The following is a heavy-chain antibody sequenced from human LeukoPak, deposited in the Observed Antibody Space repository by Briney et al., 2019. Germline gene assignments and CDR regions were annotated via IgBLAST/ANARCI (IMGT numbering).Heavy chain of an antibody. J-gene: IGHJ4*02. CDR3: VRDNGGEFL. Sequence: GGSLRLSCAASGFTFGSYWMQWVRQTPEKGVVCVAYIKHDGSNTIYADSVKGRFTTSRDNAKNTLYLQMNSLTAEDTAVYYCVRDNGGEFLWGQGTLVTVSS. V-gene: IGHV3-74*01. CDR1: GFTFGSYW. CDR2: IKHDGSNT. D-gene: IGHD7-27*01.